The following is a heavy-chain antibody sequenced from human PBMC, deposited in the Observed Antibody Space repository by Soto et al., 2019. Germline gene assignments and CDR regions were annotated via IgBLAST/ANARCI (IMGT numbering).Heavy chain of an antibody. V-gene: IGHV3-30*03. CDR3: VGGQYYFDY. CDR2: ISYDGSDK. J-gene: IGHJ4*02. D-gene: IGHD3-10*01. Sequence: QVQLVESGGGVVQPGRSLRLSCAASGFPFTSYGMHWVREGPDKGLAWVAIISYDGSDKYYADSVKGRFTISRDNSKNTLYLQMHSLRPEDTALYYCVGGQYYFDYRGQGTLVIVSS. CDR1: GFPFTSYG.